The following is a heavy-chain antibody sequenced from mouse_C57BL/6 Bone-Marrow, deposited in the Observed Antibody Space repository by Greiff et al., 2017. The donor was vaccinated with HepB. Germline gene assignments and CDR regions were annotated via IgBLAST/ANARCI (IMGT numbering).Heavy chain of an antibody. D-gene: IGHD3-2*02. CDR1: GYSFTGYY. Sequence: VQLQQSGPELVKPGASVKISCKASGYSFTGYYMHWVKQSHGNILDWIGYIYPYNGVSSYNQKFKGKATLTVDKSSSTAYMELRSLTSEDSAVYYCATPADSSGLYYYAMDYWGQGTSVTVSS. CDR3: ATPADSSGLYYYAMDY. V-gene: IGHV1-31*01. J-gene: IGHJ4*01. CDR2: IYPYNGVS.